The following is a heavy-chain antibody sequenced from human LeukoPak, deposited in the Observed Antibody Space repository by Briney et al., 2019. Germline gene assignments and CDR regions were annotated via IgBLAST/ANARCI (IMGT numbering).Heavy chain of an antibody. CDR2: IWYDGSNK. CDR1: GFTFSSYG. J-gene: IGHJ6*04. V-gene: IGHV3-33*06. Sequence: GSLRLSCAASGFTFSSYGMHWVRQAPGKGVEWVAGIWYDGSNKYYADSVKGRFTISRDNSKNTLYLQMNSLRAEDTAVYYCAKRNYYGSGSPRALDMDVWGKGTTVTVSS. D-gene: IGHD3-10*01. CDR3: AKRNYYGSGSPRALDMDV.